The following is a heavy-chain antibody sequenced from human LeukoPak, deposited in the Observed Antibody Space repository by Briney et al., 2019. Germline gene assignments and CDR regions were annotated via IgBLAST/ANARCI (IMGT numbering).Heavy chain of an antibody. CDR1: GGSISGSDYY. CDR3: ASRVGLGRDYFDY. J-gene: IGHJ4*02. Sequence: SETLSLTCTVSGGSISGSDYYWTWIRQPPGKGLDWLGSIYYSGSTFYNPSLKSRVTISVDTSKNQFSLNLISVTAADTAVYYCASRVGLGRDYFDYWGQGTLLTVSS. V-gene: IGHV4-39*01. CDR2: IYYSGST. D-gene: IGHD1-26*01.